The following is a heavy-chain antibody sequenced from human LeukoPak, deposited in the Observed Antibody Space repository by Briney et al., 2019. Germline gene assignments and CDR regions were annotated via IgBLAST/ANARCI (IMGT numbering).Heavy chain of an antibody. CDR1: GFTFSSNW. J-gene: IGHJ5*02. Sequence: GGSLRLSCATSGFTFSSNWMSWVRHAPGRGLEWVSAISGSGGSTYYADSVKGRFTISRDNSKNTLYLQMNSLRAEDTAVYYCAKDIAVVPAAIGYNWFDPWGQGTLVTVSS. CDR2: ISGSGGST. D-gene: IGHD2-2*02. CDR3: AKDIAVVPAAIGYNWFDP. V-gene: IGHV3-23*01.